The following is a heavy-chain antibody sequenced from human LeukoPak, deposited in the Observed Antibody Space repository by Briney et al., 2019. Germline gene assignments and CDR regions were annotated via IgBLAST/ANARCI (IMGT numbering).Heavy chain of an antibody. CDR2: ISAYNGNT. Sequence: ASVKVSCKASGYTFTSYGITWVRQAPGQGLEWMGWISAYNGNTNYAQKLQGRVTMTTDTSTSAAYMELRSLRSDDTAVYYCARDDGYELPFDYWGQGTLVTVSS. D-gene: IGHD5-12*01. CDR1: GYTFTSYG. V-gene: IGHV1-18*01. CDR3: ARDDGYELPFDY. J-gene: IGHJ4*02.